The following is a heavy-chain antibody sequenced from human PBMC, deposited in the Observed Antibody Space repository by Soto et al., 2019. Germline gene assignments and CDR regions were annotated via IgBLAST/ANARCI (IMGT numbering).Heavy chain of an antibody. CDR2: IYSGGST. CDR1: GFTVSSNY. CDR3: ARDGGLDSSGYCLDY. D-gene: IGHD3-22*01. V-gene: IGHV3-53*01. Sequence: VQLVESGGGLIQPGGSLRLSCAASGFTVSSNYMNWVRQAPGKGLEWVSIIYSGGSTYYADSVKGRFTISRDNSKNTVYLEMNSLRAEDTAVYYCARDGGLDSSGYCLDYWGQGTLVTVSS. J-gene: IGHJ4*02.